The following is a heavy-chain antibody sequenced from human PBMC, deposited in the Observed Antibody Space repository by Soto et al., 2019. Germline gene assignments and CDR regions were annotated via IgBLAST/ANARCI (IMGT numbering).Heavy chain of an antibody. CDR3: AKDPGYYGSGRSLYGMDV. V-gene: IGHV1-18*04. Sequence: ASVKVSCKASGHTFTSYGISWVRQAPGQGLEWMGWISAYNGNTNYAQKIQGRVTMTTDTSTSTAYMELRSLRSDDTAVYYCAKDPGYYGSGRSLYGMDVWGQGTTVTAP. CDR2: ISAYNGNT. J-gene: IGHJ6*02. CDR1: GHTFTSYG. D-gene: IGHD3-10*01.